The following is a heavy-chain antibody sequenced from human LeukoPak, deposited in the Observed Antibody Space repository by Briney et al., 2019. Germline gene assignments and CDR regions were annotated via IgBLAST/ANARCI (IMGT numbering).Heavy chain of an antibody. V-gene: IGHV3-30*04. CDR2: ISYDGGNK. CDR3: ARNRLNYDFWSGSPSWFDP. CDR1: GFTSSSYA. J-gene: IGHJ5*02. D-gene: IGHD3-3*01. Sequence: GGSLRLSCAASGFTSSSYAMHWVRQAPGKGLEWVAVISYDGGNKYYADSVKGRFTISRDNSKNTLYLQMNSLRAEDTAVYYCARNRLNYDFWSGSPSWFDPWGQGTLVTVSS.